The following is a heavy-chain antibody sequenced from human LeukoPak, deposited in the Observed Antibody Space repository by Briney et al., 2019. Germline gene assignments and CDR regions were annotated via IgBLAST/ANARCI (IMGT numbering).Heavy chain of an antibody. V-gene: IGHV3-21*04. D-gene: IGHD3-10*01. J-gene: IGHJ4*02. CDR2: ISGSSSYI. Sequence: GGSLRLSCAASGFTFSSYRMNWVRQAPGKGLEWVSSISGSSSYIYYADSVKGRFTISRDNAKKSLYLQMNSLRAEDTALYYCARRDYYGSGSPDFWGQGTLVTVSS. CDR3: ARRDYYGSGSPDF. CDR1: GFTFSSYR.